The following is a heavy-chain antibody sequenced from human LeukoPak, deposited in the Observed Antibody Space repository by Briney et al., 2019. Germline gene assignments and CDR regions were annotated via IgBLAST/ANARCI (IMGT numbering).Heavy chain of an antibody. CDR2: IWYDGSNK. V-gene: IGHV3-30*14. CDR3: ANRMTF. Sequence: GGSLRLSCAASGFTFSSYAMSWVRQAPGKGLEWVAVIWYDGSNKYYADSVKGRFTISRHNSKNTLFLQMDSLRTEDTAIYYCANRMTFGGQGTLVTVSS. D-gene: IGHD2/OR15-2a*01. CDR1: GFTFSSYA. J-gene: IGHJ4*02.